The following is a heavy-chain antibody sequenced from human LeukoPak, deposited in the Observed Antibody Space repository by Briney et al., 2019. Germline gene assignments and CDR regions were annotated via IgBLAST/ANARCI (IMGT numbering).Heavy chain of an antibody. CDR1: GFTFSSYS. CDR2: ISSSSSYI. J-gene: IGHJ4*02. CDR3: ARDLSNVLPWFGELIG. Sequence: TGGSLRLSCAASGFTFSSYSMNWVRQAPGEGLEWVSSISSSSSYIYYADSVKGRFTISRDNAKNSLYLQMNSLRAEDTAVYYCARDLSNVLPWFGELIGWGQGTLVTVSS. V-gene: IGHV3-21*04. D-gene: IGHD3-10*01.